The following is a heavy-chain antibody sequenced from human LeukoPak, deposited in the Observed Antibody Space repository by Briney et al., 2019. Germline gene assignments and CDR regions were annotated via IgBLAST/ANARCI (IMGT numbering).Heavy chain of an antibody. CDR2: IYYSGST. J-gene: IGHJ4*02. Sequence: PSETLSLTCTVSGGSISSYYWSWIRQPPGKGLEWIWYIYYSGSTNYNPSLRSRVTISVDTSKNQFSLKLSSVTAADTAVYYCARHYRDLYGPAPYYFDYWGQGTLVTVSS. CDR1: GGSISSYY. D-gene: IGHD3-10*01. V-gene: IGHV4-59*08. CDR3: ARHYRDLYGPAPYYFDY.